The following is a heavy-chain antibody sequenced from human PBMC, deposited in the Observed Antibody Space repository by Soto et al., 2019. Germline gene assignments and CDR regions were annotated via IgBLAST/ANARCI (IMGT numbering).Heavy chain of an antibody. D-gene: IGHD6-19*01. J-gene: IGHJ4*02. Sequence: QITLKESGPTLAKPTQPLTLTCTFSGFSLSTSAVGVGWIRQPPGTALEWLALIYWDDDQRYSPSLKSRLPITKDTSKRQVVLTMTNTDPVATATFYCAHSHSSGWYSFPYFDYWGQGTLVTVSS. CDR2: IYWDDDQ. CDR1: GFSLSTSAVG. CDR3: AHSHSSGWYSFPYFDY. V-gene: IGHV2-5*02.